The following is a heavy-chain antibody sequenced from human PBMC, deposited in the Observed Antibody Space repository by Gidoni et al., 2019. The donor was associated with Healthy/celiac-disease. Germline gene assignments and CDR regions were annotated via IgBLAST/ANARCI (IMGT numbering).Heavy chain of an antibody. J-gene: IGHJ4*02. Sequence: EVQLVESGGGLVQPGGSLRLSCAASGFPFSSYWMHWVRQAPGKGLVWVSRINSDGRSKSYADSVKGRFTISRDNAKNTLYLQMNSLRAEDTAVYYCAREGENYDSSGGTDYWGQGTLVTVSS. CDR3: AREGENYDSSGGTDY. CDR1: GFPFSSYW. V-gene: IGHV3-74*01. D-gene: IGHD3-22*01. CDR2: INSDGRSK.